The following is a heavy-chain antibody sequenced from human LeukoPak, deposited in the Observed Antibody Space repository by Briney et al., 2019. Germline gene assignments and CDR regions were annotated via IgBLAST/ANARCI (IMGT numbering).Heavy chain of an antibody. V-gene: IGHV4-59*08. Sequence: SETLSLTCTVSGGSISSYYWSWIRHPPGKGLEWNGYIYYSGSTNYNPSLKSRVTISVDTSKNQFSLKLSSVTAADTAVYYCARHFTYYYDSSGYYNWFDPWGQGTLVTVSS. CDR1: GGSISSYY. CDR3: ARHFTYYYDSSGYYNWFDP. CDR2: IYYSGST. D-gene: IGHD3-22*01. J-gene: IGHJ5*02.